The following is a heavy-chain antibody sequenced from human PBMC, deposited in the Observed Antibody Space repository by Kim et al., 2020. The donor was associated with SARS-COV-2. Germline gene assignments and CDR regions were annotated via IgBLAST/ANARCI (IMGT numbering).Heavy chain of an antibody. CDR1: EVTFSNYA. CDR2: ISETGGRT. V-gene: IGHV3-23*01. D-gene: IGHD6-13*01. Sequence: GGSLRLSCAAAEVTFSNYAMSWVRQAPGKGLEWVSYISETGGRTFHADPVKGRFTISRDNSKNTLYLQMNSLRVEDTAVYYCAKSSSWPGVFDYWGQGTLVTVSS. J-gene: IGHJ4*02. CDR3: AKSSSWPGVFDY.